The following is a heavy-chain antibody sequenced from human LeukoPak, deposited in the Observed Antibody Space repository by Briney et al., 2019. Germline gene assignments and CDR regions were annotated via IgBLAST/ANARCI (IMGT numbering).Heavy chain of an antibody. V-gene: IGHV4-59*12. Sequence: SETLSLTCTVSGGSISSYYWSWIRQPPGKGLEWIGSIYYSGSTYYNPSLKSRVTISVDTSKNQFSLKLSSVTAADTAVYYCARTKIGGAPYDAFDIWGQGTMVTVSS. CDR1: GGSISSYY. D-gene: IGHD1-26*01. J-gene: IGHJ3*02. CDR2: IYYSGST. CDR3: ARTKIGGAPYDAFDI.